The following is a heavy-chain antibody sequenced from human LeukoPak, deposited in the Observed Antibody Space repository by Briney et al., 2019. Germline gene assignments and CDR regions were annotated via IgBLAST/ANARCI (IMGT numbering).Heavy chain of an antibody. Sequence: PGGSLRLSCAASGFRFSSYAMSWVRQAPGKGLEWVAVISYDGSNKYYADSVKGRFTISRDNSKNTLYLQMNSLRAEDTAVYYCARDSSSGWYHDYWGQGTLVTVSS. CDR2: ISYDGSNK. V-gene: IGHV3-30-3*01. CDR3: ARDSSSGWYHDY. D-gene: IGHD6-19*01. CDR1: GFRFSSYA. J-gene: IGHJ4*02.